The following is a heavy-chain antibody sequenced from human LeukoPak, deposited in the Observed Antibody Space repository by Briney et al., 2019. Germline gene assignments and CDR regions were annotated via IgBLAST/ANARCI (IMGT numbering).Heavy chain of an antibody. D-gene: IGHD3-16*02. CDR1: GGSISSGDYY. V-gene: IGHV4-30-4*01. CDR2: IYNSGNT. J-gene: IGHJ4*02. Sequence: SETLSLTCTVSGGSISSGDYYWSWIRQPPGKGPEYIGYIYNSGNTYYNPSLKSRVTISVDTSKNQFSLKLSSVTAADTAVYYCARHRAGDYVWGSYRYPHIDYWGQGTLVTVSS. CDR3: ARHRAGDYVWGSYRYPHIDY.